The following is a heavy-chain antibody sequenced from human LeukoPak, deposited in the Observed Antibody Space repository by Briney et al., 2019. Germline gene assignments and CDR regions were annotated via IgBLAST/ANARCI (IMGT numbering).Heavy chain of an antibody. Sequence: GGSLRLSCAASGFNLGSYWMQWVRQAPGKGPVWVARIKTDGTRISYADSVKGRFTISRDNAKNTLYLQINSRRAEDTAVYHCVREAHDYGSGSSDSWGQGTLVTVSS. V-gene: IGHV3-74*01. CDR1: GFNLGSYW. CDR3: VREAHDYGSGSSDS. D-gene: IGHD3-10*01. CDR2: IKTDGTRI. J-gene: IGHJ4*02.